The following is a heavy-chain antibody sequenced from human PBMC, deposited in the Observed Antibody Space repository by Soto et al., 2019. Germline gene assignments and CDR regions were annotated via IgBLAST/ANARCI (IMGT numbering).Heavy chain of an antibody. CDR2: ISSSGDRT. V-gene: IGHV3-64*02. J-gene: IGHJ4*02. Sequence: EVQLVKSGEGLVQPGGSLRLSCAASGFTFSSYAMHWVRQAPGKGLEYVSAISSSGDRTYYADSVKGRFTISRDNSKNTLYLQMGSLRAEDMAVYYCARGGDVVVPAAIMYFDYWGQGTLVTVSS. D-gene: IGHD2-2*01. CDR3: ARGGDVVVPAAIMYFDY. CDR1: GFTFSSYA.